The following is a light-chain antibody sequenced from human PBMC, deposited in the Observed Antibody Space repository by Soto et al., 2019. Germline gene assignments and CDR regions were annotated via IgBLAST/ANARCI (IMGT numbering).Light chain of an antibody. J-gene: IGKJ5*01. CDR1: QGISSN. V-gene: IGKV1-9*01. Sequence: DIQLTQSPSFLSASVGDRVTITCRASQGISSNLAWYQQKPGKAPKLLIYAASTLQSGVPSRFSGSGSGTEFTLTISCLQPEDFATYYCQQFNSYPITFGQGTRLEI. CDR2: AAS. CDR3: QQFNSYPIT.